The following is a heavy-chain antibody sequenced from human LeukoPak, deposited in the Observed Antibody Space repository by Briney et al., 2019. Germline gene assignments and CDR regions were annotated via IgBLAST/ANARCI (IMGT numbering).Heavy chain of an antibody. V-gene: IGHV3-11*01. Sequence: GGSLRLSCAASGFTLGNYYMSWIRQAPGKGLEWVSYSSSSGSTIYYADSVKGRFAISRDNAKNSLYLQMNSLRAEDTAVYYCARRTDFIDYWGQGTLVTVSS. CDR2: SSSSGSTI. CDR3: ARRTDFIDY. CDR1: GFTLGNYY. J-gene: IGHJ4*02. D-gene: IGHD3/OR15-3a*01.